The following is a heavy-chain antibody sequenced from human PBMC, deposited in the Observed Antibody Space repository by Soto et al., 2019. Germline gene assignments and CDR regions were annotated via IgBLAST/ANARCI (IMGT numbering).Heavy chain of an antibody. V-gene: IGHV3-15*01. Sequence: LSLTCAASGFTFSNAWMSWVRQAPGKGLEWVGRIKSKTDGGTTDYAAPVKGRFTISRDDSKNTLYLQMNSLKTEDTAVYYCTTGHSSSSLNWFDPWGQGTLVTVSS. D-gene: IGHD6-6*01. CDR3: TTGHSSSSLNWFDP. J-gene: IGHJ5*02. CDR2: IKSKTDGGTT. CDR1: GFTFSNAW.